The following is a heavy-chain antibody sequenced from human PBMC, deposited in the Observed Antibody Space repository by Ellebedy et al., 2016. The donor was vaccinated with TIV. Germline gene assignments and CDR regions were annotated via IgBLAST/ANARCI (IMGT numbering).Heavy chain of an antibody. CDR2: ISGSGGST. CDR3: AKVPGITMIVVVITEFDY. J-gene: IGHJ4*02. D-gene: IGHD3-22*01. Sequence: PGGSLRLSCAASGFTFSSYAMSWVRQAPGKGLEWVSAISGSGGSTYYADSVKGRFTISRDNSKTTLYLQMNSLRAEDTAVYYCAKVPGITMIVVVITEFDYWGQGTLVTVSS. CDR1: GFTFSSYA. V-gene: IGHV3-23*01.